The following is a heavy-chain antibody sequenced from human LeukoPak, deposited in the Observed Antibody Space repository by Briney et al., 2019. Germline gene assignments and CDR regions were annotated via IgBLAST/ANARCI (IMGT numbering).Heavy chain of an antibody. J-gene: IGHJ4*02. V-gene: IGHV3-30*04. Sequence: GGSLRLSCAVSGFTFSAYGMHWVRQAPGKGLEWVAVISYDGSYQAYADFVKGRFTVFRDSSKNTLYLQLNSLRPEDTGLYYCARERRRDGYNYKDYWGQGTQVSVSS. CDR1: GFTFSAYG. CDR3: ARERRRDGYNYKDY. CDR2: ISYDGSYQ. D-gene: IGHD5-24*01.